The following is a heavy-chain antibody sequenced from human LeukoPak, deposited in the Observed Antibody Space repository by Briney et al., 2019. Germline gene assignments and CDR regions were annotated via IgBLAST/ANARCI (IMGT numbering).Heavy chain of an antibody. D-gene: IGHD3-10*01. J-gene: IGHJ5*02. Sequence: ASVKVSCKASGYTFTSYAMHWVRQAPGQRLEWMGWINAGNGNTKYSQKFQGRVTITRDTSASTAYMELSSLRSEDTAVYYCARSTWGSGRCRFDPWGQGTLVTVSS. V-gene: IGHV1-3*01. CDR1: GYTFTSYA. CDR2: INAGNGNT. CDR3: ARSTWGSGRCRFDP.